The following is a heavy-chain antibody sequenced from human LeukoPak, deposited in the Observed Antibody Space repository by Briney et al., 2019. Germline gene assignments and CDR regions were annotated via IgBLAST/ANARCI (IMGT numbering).Heavy chain of an antibody. CDR2: IIPIFGTA. Sequence: SVKVSCKASGGTFSSYAISWVRQAPGQGLEWMGGIIPIFGTANYAQKFQGRVTITANKSTSTAYMELSSLRSEDTAVYYCASADSGWYLDWGQGTLVTVSS. D-gene: IGHD6-19*01. CDR3: ASADSGWYLD. CDR1: GGTFSSYA. V-gene: IGHV1-69*06. J-gene: IGHJ4*02.